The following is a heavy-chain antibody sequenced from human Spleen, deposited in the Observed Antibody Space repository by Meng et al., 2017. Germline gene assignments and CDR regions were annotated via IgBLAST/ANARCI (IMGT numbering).Heavy chain of an antibody. CDR2: IYWDDNK. J-gene: IGHJ4*02. Sequence: QITLKESGPTLVKPTQTLTLTCTFSGFSLTTTAVGVGWIRQPPGEALEWLALIYWDDNKHYRPSLKGRLTITRDTSKNQVVLTMTNMDPVDTATYYCAHSPYASGVRRDFDYWGQGTLVTVSS. CDR1: GFSLTTTAVG. D-gene: IGHD3-10*01. CDR3: AHSPYASGVRRDFDY. V-gene: IGHV2-5*02.